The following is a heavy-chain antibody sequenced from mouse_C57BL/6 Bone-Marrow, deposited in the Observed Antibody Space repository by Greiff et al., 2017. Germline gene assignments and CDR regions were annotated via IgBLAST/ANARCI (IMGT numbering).Heavy chain of an antibody. V-gene: IGHV3-8*01. D-gene: IGHD2-1*01. CDR3: ARVGGNSPWFAY. CDR2: ISYSGST. CDR1: GYSFTSDY. J-gene: IGHJ3*01. Sequence: DVHLVESGPGLAKPSQTLSLTCSVTGYSFTSDYWNWIRKFPGNKLEYMGYISYSGSTYYNPSLKSRISITRATSKKQYYLQLNSVTTEDTATYYCARVGGNSPWFAYWGQGTLVTVSA.